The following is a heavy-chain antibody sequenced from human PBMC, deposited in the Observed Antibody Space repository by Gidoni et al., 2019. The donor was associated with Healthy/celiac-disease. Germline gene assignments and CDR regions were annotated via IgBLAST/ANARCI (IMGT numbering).Heavy chain of an antibody. D-gene: IGHD2-15*01. CDR3: ARGRSGDCSGGSCYGPGDY. CDR1: GFTSSGSR. V-gene: IGHV3-21*02. J-gene: IGHJ4*02. Sequence: ELQLVESVGGLVKPGGSLRLSFAASGFTSSGSRMHWVRQAPGKGLEWVSSISSSTSYIYYADSVKGRFTISRNNAKNALYLQMNSLRGEDTAVYYCARGRSGDCSGGSCYGPGDYWGQGTLVTVSS. CDR2: ISSSTSYI.